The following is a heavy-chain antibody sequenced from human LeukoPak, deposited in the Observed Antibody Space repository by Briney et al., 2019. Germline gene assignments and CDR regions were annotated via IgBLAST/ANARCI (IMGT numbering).Heavy chain of an antibody. D-gene: IGHD1-26*01. CDR2: ISGTDGTT. CDR3: AKDAHSGSYFDY. J-gene: IGHJ4*01. Sequence: GGSLRLSCAASGFTFSSNAMCWVRQAPGKGLEWVSLISGTDGTTYYADSVKGRLTISRDNSKNTLYLQMNSLRVEDTAVYYCAKDAHSGSYFDYWGQGILVTVSS. CDR1: GFTFSSNA. V-gene: IGHV3-23*01.